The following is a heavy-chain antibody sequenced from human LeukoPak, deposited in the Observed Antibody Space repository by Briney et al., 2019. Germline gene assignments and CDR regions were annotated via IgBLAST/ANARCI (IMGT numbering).Heavy chain of an antibody. J-gene: IGHJ3*02. CDR1: GGSFSGYY. V-gene: IGHV4-34*01. Sequence: KPSETLSLTSAVYGGSFSGYYWSWIRQPPGKGLEWIGEINHSGRTNYNPSLKSRVTISVDTSKNQFSLKLSSVTAADTAVYYCARVGPIVATIDDAFDIWGQGTMVTVSS. D-gene: IGHD5-12*01. CDR2: INHSGRT. CDR3: ARVGPIVATIDDAFDI.